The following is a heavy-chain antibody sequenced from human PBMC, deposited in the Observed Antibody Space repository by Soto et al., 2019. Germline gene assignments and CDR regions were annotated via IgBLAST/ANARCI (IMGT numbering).Heavy chain of an antibody. CDR1: GFTFNTYW. CDR2: INKDGTVK. J-gene: IGHJ4*02. D-gene: IGHD2-8*02. V-gene: IGHV3-7*03. Sequence: EVLLVESGGGLVQPGGSRRLSCAASGFTFNTYWMTWVRQAPGKGLEWVASINKDGTVKDYVQSLRDRFTISRDDSKNSLYLQMNNMRAEDTAVYYCVASTGWIFDNWGQGTLVTVSS. CDR3: VASTGWIFDN.